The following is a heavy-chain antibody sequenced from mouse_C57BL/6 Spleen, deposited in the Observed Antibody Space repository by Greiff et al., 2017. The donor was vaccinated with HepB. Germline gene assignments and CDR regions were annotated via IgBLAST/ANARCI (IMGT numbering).Heavy chain of an antibody. V-gene: IGHV1-9*01. D-gene: IGHD1-1*01. CDR2: ILPGSGST. Sequence: VQLVESGAELMKPGASVKLSCKATGYTFTGYWIEWVKQRPGHGLEWIGEILPGSGSTNYNEKFKGKATFTADTSSNTAYMQLSSLTTEDSAIYYCASAFTTVVATDYYAMDYWGQGTSVTVSS. CDR1: GYTFTGYW. CDR3: ASAFTTVVATDYYAMDY. J-gene: IGHJ4*01.